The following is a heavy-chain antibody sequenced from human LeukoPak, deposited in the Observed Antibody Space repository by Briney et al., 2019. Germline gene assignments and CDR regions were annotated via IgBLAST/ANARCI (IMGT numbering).Heavy chain of an antibody. Sequence: PGGSLRLSCVASGFTFSRFNMHWVRQAPGKGLEWVALIWYDGTDTYYADAVKGRFTISRDDSKNTLYLQMNSLRAEDTAVYYCAKAYYDILTGYYNYWGQGTLVTVSS. V-gene: IGHV3-33*06. D-gene: IGHD3-9*01. CDR3: AKAYYDILTGYYNY. J-gene: IGHJ4*02. CDR1: GFTFSRFN. CDR2: IWYDGTDT.